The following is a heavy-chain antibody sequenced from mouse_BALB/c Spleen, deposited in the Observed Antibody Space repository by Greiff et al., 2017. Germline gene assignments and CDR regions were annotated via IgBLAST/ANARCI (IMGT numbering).Heavy chain of an antibody. V-gene: IGHV3-2*02. D-gene: IGHD1-1*01. CDR3: ARATVDAMDY. Sequence: EVQLQQSGPGLVKPSQSLSLTCTVTGYSITSDYAWNWIRQFPGNKLEWMGYISYSGSTSYNPSLKSRISITRDTSKNQFFLQLNSVTTEDTATYYCARATVDAMDYWGQGTSVTVSS. J-gene: IGHJ4*01. CDR2: ISYSGST. CDR1: GYSITSDYA.